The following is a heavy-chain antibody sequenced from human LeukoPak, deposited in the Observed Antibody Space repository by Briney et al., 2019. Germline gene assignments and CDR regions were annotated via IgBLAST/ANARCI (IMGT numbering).Heavy chain of an antibody. CDR3: ARLSYKRFDH. CDR1: GGSISSYY. CDR2: ISYSGST. V-gene: IGHV4-39*01. Sequence: KPSETLSLTCTVSGGSISSYYWGWIRQPPGKGLEWIGSISYSGSTYYNPSLKSRVTISVDTSKNQFSLRLRSVTAADTAVYYCARLSYKRFDHWGQGTLVTVSS. J-gene: IGHJ4*02. D-gene: IGHD1-14*01.